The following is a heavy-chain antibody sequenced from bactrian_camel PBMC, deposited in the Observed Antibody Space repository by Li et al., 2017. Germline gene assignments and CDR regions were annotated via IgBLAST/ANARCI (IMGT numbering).Heavy chain of an antibody. CDR2: IYGDGTKI. Sequence: HVQLVESGGGLVQSGGSLRLSCAASGFTFSKYGMAWIRQAPGKGLEWVAGIYGDGTKIEYADSVKGRLTISRDNTKNTLYLQMNSLTPEDTAIYYCVAADRNYYSDYALYARPDEFNYWGQGTQVTVS. CDR3: VAADRNYYSDYALYARPDEFNY. J-gene: IGHJ4*01. D-gene: IGHD4*01. V-gene: IGHV3S6*01. CDR1: GFTFSKYG.